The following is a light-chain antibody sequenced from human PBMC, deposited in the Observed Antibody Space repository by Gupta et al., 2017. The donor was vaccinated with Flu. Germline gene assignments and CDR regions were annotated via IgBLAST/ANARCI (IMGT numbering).Light chain of an antibody. Sequence: QSALTQPASVSGSPGQSITISCTGTSSDVGGYNYVSWYQQHPGTAPKLMIYEVSNRPSGVSNRFSGSKSGTTASLTTSGLQAEDEADYYCSSYTSSSSPLVFGTGTKLTVL. V-gene: IGLV2-14*01. J-gene: IGLJ1*01. CDR2: EVS. CDR3: SSYTSSSSPLV. CDR1: SSDVGGYNY.